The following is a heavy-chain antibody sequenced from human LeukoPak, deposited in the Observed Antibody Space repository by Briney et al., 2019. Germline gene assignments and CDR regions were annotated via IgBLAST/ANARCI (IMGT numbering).Heavy chain of an antibody. CDR3: TRAASSGPLFTYHMDV. Sequence: PSETLSLTCTVSGGSIRSSDDYWGFVRQTPGKGLEWMGSIYYTGSSHYNPSLKSRATISVDTSKNQFSLKLTSVTAADTAVYYCTRAASSGPLFTYHMDVWGKGTTVTVSS. V-gene: IGHV4-39*07. CDR1: GGSIRSSDDY. D-gene: IGHD3-22*01. J-gene: IGHJ6*03. CDR2: IYYTGSS.